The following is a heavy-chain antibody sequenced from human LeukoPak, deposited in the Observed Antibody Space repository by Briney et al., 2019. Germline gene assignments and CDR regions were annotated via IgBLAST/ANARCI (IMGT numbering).Heavy chain of an antibody. Sequence: GGSLRLSCAASGFTFSSYWMSWVRQAPGKGLEWVANIKEDGSEKYYVDSVKGRTTISRDNVKNSLYLQMNSLRAEDTAVYYCARQWIAAAGNWLDPWGQGTLVTVSS. CDR1: GFTFSSYW. D-gene: IGHD6-13*01. V-gene: IGHV3-7*01. CDR3: ARQWIAAAGNWLDP. CDR2: IKEDGSEK. J-gene: IGHJ5*02.